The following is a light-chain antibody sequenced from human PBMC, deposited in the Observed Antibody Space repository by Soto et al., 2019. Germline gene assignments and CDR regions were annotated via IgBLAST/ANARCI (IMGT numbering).Light chain of an antibody. CDR2: EVT. CDR1: TNDIGSYNY. CDR3: SSYKFSTTLRV. J-gene: IGLJ3*02. Sequence: QSALTQPASVSGSPGQSITLSCAGTTNDIGSYNYVSWFQQHPGEAPKLIIFEVTHRPSGIPTRFSGSKSGNTASLTISDLQAEDEALYYCSSYKFSTTLRVFGGGTKLTVL. V-gene: IGLV2-14*01.